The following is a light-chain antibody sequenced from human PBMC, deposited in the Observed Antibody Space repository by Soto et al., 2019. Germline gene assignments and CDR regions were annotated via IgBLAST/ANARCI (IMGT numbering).Light chain of an antibody. CDR1: QSVTSGY. Sequence: VLTQSPATLSLSPGERATLSCRASQSVTSGYLAWYQQIPGQPPRLLIYAATTRATGISDRFWGGGSGREFTLTIDRLEPEDFAVYYCLQYDTSPLTFGGGTKVEIK. V-gene: IGKV3-20*01. CDR2: AAT. CDR3: LQYDTSPLT. J-gene: IGKJ4*01.